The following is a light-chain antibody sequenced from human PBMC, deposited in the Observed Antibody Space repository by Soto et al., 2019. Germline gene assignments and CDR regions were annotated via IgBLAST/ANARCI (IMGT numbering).Light chain of an antibody. CDR1: TSDIGSYNL. J-gene: IGLJ1*01. CDR2: EGS. Sequence: QSVLTQPASVSGSPGQSITISCTGTTSDIGSYNLVSWYQLHPGKAPKLMIYEGSKRPSGVSNRFSGSKSGNTASLTISGLQAEDEADYYCSSYAGSSTYVFGTGTNVTVL. V-gene: IGLV2-23*01. CDR3: SSYAGSSTYV.